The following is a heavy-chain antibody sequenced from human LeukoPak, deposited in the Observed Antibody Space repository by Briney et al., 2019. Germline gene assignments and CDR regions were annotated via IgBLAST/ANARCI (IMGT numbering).Heavy chain of an antibody. J-gene: IGHJ4*02. Sequence: GWSLRLSCAASGFTFSSYGMHWVRQAPGKGLEWVAFIRYDGSNKYYADSVKGRFTISRDNSKNTLYLQMNSLRAEDTAVYYCARVEAGLYYFDYWGQGTLVTVSS. V-gene: IGHV3-30*02. CDR2: IRYDGSNK. CDR1: GFTFSSYG. CDR3: ARVEAGLYYFDY. D-gene: IGHD3-3*01.